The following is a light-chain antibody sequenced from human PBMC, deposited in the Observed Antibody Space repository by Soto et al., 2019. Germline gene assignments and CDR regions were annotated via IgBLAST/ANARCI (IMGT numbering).Light chain of an antibody. CDR1: QSIHTS. CDR2: DST. J-gene: IGKJ5*01. Sequence: VLTQSAATLSLSPGGRATLSCRASQSIHTSLAWYQQKSGKPPRLVIYDSTLRANGVPDRFGGSRSGTEFTLTINSLEPEDFAVYYCQQRNVWPPITFGQGTRLEIK. CDR3: QQRNVWPPIT. V-gene: IGKV3-11*01.